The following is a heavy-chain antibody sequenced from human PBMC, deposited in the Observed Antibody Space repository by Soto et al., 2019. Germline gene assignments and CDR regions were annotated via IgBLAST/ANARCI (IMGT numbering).Heavy chain of an antibody. V-gene: IGHV3-11*04. CDR1: GFIFRDWF. Sequence: GGSLRLSCAASGFIFRDWFMSWIRQAPGKGLEWISYISKDSGRATRYADSVKGRFTISRDNAKNSLYLQMNSLRAEDTAVYYCAREGGYSYGYHYWGQGTLVTVSS. J-gene: IGHJ4*02. CDR2: ISKDSGRAT. CDR3: AREGGYSYGYHY. D-gene: IGHD5-18*01.